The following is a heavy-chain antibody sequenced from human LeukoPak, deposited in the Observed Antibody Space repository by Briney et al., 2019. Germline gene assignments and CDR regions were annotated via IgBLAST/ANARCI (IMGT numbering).Heavy chain of an antibody. CDR3: ARETGITIFGVVIRTYFYFDY. CDR2: IYTSGST. J-gene: IGHJ4*02. CDR1: GGSISSGSYH. V-gene: IGHV4-61*02. Sequence: SETLSLTCTVSGGSISSGSYHWSWIRQPAGKGLEWIGRIYTSGSTNYNPSLKSRVTISVDTSKNQFSLKLSSVTAADTAVYYCARETGITIFGVVIRTYFYFDYWGQGTLVTVSS. D-gene: IGHD3-3*01.